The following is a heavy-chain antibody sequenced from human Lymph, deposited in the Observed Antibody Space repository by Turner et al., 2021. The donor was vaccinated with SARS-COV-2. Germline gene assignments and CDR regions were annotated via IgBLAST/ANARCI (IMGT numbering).Heavy chain of an antibody. V-gene: IGHV4-39*01. D-gene: IGHD2-15*01. Sequence: QLQLQEPGRGLVKPSETLSPPSTVSGPSITSNDYYWGWIRQPPGKGLEWIGSTYYSGRTFYNPSLKRRVTISVETSKNQFSLKLNSVTDADTAVYFCATRGYCDNCNCYATNGFDPWGQGTLVTVSS. CDR1: GPSITSNDYY. J-gene: IGHJ5*02. CDR2: TYYSGRT. CDR3: ATRGYCDNCNCYATNGFDP.